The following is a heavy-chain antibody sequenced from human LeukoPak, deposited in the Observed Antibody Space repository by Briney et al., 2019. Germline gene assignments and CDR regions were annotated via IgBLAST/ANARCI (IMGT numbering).Heavy chain of an antibody. CDR2: INWSSDTI. J-gene: IGHJ5*02. V-gene: IGHV3-9*01. CDR1: GFTFDDYA. Sequence: GGSLRLSCAASGFTFDDYAMHWVRQAPGKGLEWVSGINWSSDTIGYADSVKGRFTISRDNSKNTLYLQMNSLRAEDTAVYYCAKAYLPGWFDPWGQGTLVTVSS. CDR3: AKAYLPGWFDP.